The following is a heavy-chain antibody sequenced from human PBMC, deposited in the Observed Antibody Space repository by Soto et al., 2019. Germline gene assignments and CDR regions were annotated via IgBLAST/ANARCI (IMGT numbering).Heavy chain of an antibody. CDR1: SGSIGTYF. Sequence: QVQLRESGPGLVKPSETLSLTCTVSSGSIGTYFWSWIRQPPGKGLEWIGYIYYSGTTNYNPSLKSRVTIFLDTSKNQFSLRLSSVTAADTAVYYCARARGGTYDAFDIWGQGTLVTVSS. CDR2: IYYSGTT. J-gene: IGHJ3*02. CDR3: ARARGGTYDAFDI. D-gene: IGHD3-16*01. V-gene: IGHV4-59*01.